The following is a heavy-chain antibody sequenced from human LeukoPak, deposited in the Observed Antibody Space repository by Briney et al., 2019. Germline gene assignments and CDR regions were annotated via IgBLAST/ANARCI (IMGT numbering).Heavy chain of an antibody. CDR2: ISSSSSYI. D-gene: IGHD3-10*01. J-gene: IGHJ4*02. Sequence: AGGSLRLSCAASGFTFSSYSINWVRQAPGKGLEWVSSISSSSSYIYYADSVKGRFTISRDNAKNSLYLQMNSLRAEDTAVYYCASSPMVRGVLYYFDYWGQGTLVTVSS. V-gene: IGHV3-21*01. CDR3: ASSPMVRGVLYYFDY. CDR1: GFTFSSYS.